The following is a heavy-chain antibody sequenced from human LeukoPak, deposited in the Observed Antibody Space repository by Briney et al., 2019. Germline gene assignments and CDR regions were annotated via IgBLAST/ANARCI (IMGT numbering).Heavy chain of an antibody. D-gene: IGHD3-22*01. V-gene: IGHV4-34*01. CDR3: ARARRSGYYSVFDY. J-gene: IGHJ4*02. CDR1: GGSFSGYY. Sequence: SETLSLTCAVYGGSFSGYYWSWIRQPPGKGLEWIGEINHSGSTNYNPSLKSRVTISVDTSKNQFSLKLSSVTAAVTAVYYCARARRSGYYSVFDYWGQGTLVTVSS. CDR2: INHSGST.